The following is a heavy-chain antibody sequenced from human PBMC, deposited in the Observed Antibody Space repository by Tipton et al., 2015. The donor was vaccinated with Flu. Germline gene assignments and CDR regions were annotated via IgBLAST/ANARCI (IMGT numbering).Heavy chain of an antibody. CDR1: GFTFSSYE. CDR2: ISSSGSTI. Sequence: SLRLSCAASGFTFSSYEMNWVRQAPGKGLEWVSYISSSGSTIYYADSVKGRFTISRDNAKNSLYLQMNSLRAEDTAVYYCARGGGCVFLEWLARGGGSYSGMGAWGQGPTLAVSS. CDR3: ARGGGCVFLEWLARGGGSYSGMGA. V-gene: IGHV3-48*03. J-gene: IGHJ6*02. D-gene: IGHD3-3*01.